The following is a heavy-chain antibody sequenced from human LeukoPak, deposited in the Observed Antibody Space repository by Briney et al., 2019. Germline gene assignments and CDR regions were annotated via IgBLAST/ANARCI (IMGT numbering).Heavy chain of an antibody. J-gene: IGHJ4*02. CDR1: GFTVSSKY. D-gene: IGHD2-15*01. CDR2: LNQDGSEK. V-gene: IGHV3-7*05. Sequence: PGGSLRLSCAASGFTVSSKYMSWVRQAPGKGLEWVANLNQDGSEKYYVDPVKGRFTISRDNAKNSLYLQMNGLRAEDTAVYYCAKGSSDGCYSPVHYWGQGTRVTVSS. CDR3: AKGSSDGCYSPVHY.